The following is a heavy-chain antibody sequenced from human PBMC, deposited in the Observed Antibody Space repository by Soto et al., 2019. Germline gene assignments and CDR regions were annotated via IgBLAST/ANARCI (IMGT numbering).Heavy chain of an antibody. CDR1: GFTFISYA. V-gene: IGHV3-30-3*01. J-gene: IGHJ6*02. Sequence: GGSLRLSCAASGFTFISYAMHWVRQAPGKGLEWVAVISYDGSNKYYADSVKGRFTISRDNSKNTLYLQMNSLRAEDTAVYYCARKGITMVRGVIIGMDVWGQGTTVTVSS. CDR3: ARKGITMVRGVIIGMDV. D-gene: IGHD3-10*01. CDR2: ISYDGSNK.